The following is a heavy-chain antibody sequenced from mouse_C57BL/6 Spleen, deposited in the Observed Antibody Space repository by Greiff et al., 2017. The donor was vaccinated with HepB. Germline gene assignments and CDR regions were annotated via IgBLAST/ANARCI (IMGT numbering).Heavy chain of an antibody. CDR2: IDPSDSYT. Sequence: QVQLQQPGAELVMPGASVKLSCKASGYTFTSYWMHWVKQSPGQGLEWIGEIDPSDSYTNYNQKFKGKSTLTVDKSSGTAYMQLSSLTSEDSAVYYCARARSSYWYFDVWGTGTTVTVSS. J-gene: IGHJ1*03. CDR3: ARARSSYWYFDV. CDR1: GYTFTSYW. D-gene: IGHD1-1*01. V-gene: IGHV1-69*01.